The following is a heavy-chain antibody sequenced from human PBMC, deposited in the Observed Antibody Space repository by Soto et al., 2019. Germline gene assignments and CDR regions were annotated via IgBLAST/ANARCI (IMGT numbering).Heavy chain of an antibody. V-gene: IGHV1-69*02. D-gene: IGHD2-8*01. CDR1: GGTFSSYT. CDR3: AIVLMTRKPRWFDP. CDR2: IIPILGIA. J-gene: IGHJ5*02. Sequence: QVQLGQSGAEVKKPGSSVKVFCKASGGTFSSYTISWVRQAPGQGLEWMGRIIPILGIANYAQKLQGRGTITADKSTSTSYRDLSTLRSEDTGVYCCAIVLMTRKPRWFDPWGQGSLVTVSA.